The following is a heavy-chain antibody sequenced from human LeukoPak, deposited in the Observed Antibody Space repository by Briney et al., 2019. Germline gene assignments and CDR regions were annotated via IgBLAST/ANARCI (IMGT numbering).Heavy chain of an antibody. Sequence: GGSLRLSCAASGFTLSSYWRSWVRQAPGRGLEWVANIKQDGSEKYYVDSVKGRFTISRDNAKNSLYLQMNSLRAEDTAVYYCARDAQQLEPYYYYYMDVWGKGTTVTVSS. CDR1: GFTLSSYW. D-gene: IGHD6-13*01. CDR3: ARDAQQLEPYYYYYMDV. CDR2: IKQDGSEK. J-gene: IGHJ6*03. V-gene: IGHV3-7*01.